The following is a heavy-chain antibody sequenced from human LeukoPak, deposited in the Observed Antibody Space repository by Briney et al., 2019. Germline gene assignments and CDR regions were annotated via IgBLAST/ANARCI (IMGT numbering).Heavy chain of an antibody. J-gene: IGHJ6*03. D-gene: IGHD6-6*01. V-gene: IGHV1-69*05. CDR3: ARVVSIAARPYYYYYYMDV. CDR2: IIPIFGTA. Sequence: ASVKVSFKASGYTFTGYYMHWVRQAPGQGLEWMGGIIPIFGTANYAQKFQGRVTITTDESTSTAYMELSSLRSEDTAVYYCARVVSIAARPYYYYYYMDVCGKGTTVTVSS. CDR1: GYTFTGYY.